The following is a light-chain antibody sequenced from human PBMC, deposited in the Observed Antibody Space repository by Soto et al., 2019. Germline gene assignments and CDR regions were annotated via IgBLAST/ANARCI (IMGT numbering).Light chain of an antibody. Sequence: SLXPGERATLSCRASQTVTNTYLAWYQQKSGQAPKFLIYGASNRATGIPDRFSGSGSGTDFTLTISSLEPEDVAVYYCQQYGTLPPTFGGGTKVEI. J-gene: IGKJ4*01. CDR3: QQYGTLPPT. CDR2: GAS. CDR1: QTVTNTY. V-gene: IGKV3-20*01.